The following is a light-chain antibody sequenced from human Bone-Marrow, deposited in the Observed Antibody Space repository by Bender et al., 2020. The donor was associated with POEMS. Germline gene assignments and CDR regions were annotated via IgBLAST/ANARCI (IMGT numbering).Light chain of an antibody. Sequence: QSALTQPPSASGSPGQSVTISCTGTSIDVGDYNFVSWYQQYPGKAPKLIIYEVTKRPSGVPDRFSGSKSGNTASLTLSGLQAEDEADYYCCSYAGSYRVFGGGTKLTVL. CDR1: SIDVGDYNF. CDR2: EVT. V-gene: IGLV2-8*01. J-gene: IGLJ3*02. CDR3: CSYAGSYRV.